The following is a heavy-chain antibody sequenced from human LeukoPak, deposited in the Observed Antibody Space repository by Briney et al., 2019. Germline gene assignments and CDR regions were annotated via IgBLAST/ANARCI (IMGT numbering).Heavy chain of an antibody. Sequence: ASVKVSCKASGYTFTGYYMHWVRQAPGQGLEWMGWINPNSGGTNYAQKFQGRVTMTRDTSISTAYMELSRLRSDDTAVYYCAREPVVKDAFDIWGQGTMVTVSS. J-gene: IGHJ3*02. CDR1: GYTFTGYY. CDR2: INPNSGGT. D-gene: IGHD3-22*01. V-gene: IGHV1-2*02. CDR3: AREPVVKDAFDI.